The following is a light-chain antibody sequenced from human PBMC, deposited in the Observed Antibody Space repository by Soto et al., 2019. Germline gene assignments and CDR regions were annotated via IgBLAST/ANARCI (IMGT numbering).Light chain of an antibody. CDR3: AAWDDSLGGRL. Sequence: QSVLTQPPSASGTPGQRVTISCSVSSSNIGTNYAYWYQQLPGTAPKLLMYGDNQRPSGVPDRLSASSSGTSAALAISDLRSEDEGDYYCAAWDDSLGGRLFGGGTKLTVL. CDR1: SSNIGTNY. CDR2: GDN. J-gene: IGLJ3*02. V-gene: IGLV1-47*02.